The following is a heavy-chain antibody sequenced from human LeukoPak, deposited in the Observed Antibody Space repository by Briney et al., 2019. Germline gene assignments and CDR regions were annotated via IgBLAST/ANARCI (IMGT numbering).Heavy chain of an antibody. D-gene: IGHD6-13*01. J-gene: IGHJ4*02. Sequence: ASVKISCKASGYTFTSYYIHWVRQAPGQGLEWMGVINPRVSTTRYAQKFQGRVTMTRDTSTSTVYMDLSSLTSEDTGVYFCAREATSRLTPASAGKDFDYWGQGTLVTASS. V-gene: IGHV1-46*01. CDR3: AREATSRLTPASAGKDFDY. CDR2: INPRVSTT. CDR1: GYTFTSYY.